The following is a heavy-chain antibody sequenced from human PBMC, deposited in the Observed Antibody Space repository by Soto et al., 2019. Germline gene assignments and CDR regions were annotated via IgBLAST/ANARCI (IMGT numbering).Heavy chain of an antibody. V-gene: IGHV4-61*08. CDR1: GGSISSGGYY. D-gene: IGHD5-18*01. Sequence: QVQLQESGPGLVKPSQTLSLTCTVSGGSISSGGYYWSWIRQHPGKGLEWIGYIYYSGSTNYNPSLKSRVTISVDTSKNQFSLKLSSVTAADTAVYYCARDGYGDLYYYGMDVWGQGTTVTVSS. J-gene: IGHJ6*02. CDR3: ARDGYGDLYYYGMDV. CDR2: IYYSGST.